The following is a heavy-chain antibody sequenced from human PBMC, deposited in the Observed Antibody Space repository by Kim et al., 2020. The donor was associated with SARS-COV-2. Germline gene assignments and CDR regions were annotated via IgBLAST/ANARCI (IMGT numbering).Heavy chain of an antibody. J-gene: IGHJ6*02. CDR2: INAGIGNT. CDR1: GYTFTNYA. V-gene: IGHV1-3*01. Sequence: ASVKVSCKASGYTFTNYAVHWVRQAPGQRLDWMVWINAGIGNTKYSQNFQGRVTITRDTSASTSYMELRNLKSEDTAVYYFARYYSGPYYYGMDVWGQGTPVTVSS. D-gene: IGHD3-10*01. CDR3: ARYYSGPYYYGMDV.